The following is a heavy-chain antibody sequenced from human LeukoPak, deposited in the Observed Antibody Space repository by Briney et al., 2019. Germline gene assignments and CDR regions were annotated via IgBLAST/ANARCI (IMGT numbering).Heavy chain of an antibody. CDR3: ASHTYRGAFDI. CDR2: ISYSGTT. Sequence: SETLSLTCTVSGGSFSSNTYYWGWIRLPPGQGLELIGSISYSGTTYYNPSLKSRVTISVDTSKSQFSLKLSSVTAADTAVYFCASHTYRGAFDIWGQGTMVTVSS. CDR1: GGSFSSNTYY. V-gene: IGHV4-39*01. D-gene: IGHD2-2*02. J-gene: IGHJ3*02.